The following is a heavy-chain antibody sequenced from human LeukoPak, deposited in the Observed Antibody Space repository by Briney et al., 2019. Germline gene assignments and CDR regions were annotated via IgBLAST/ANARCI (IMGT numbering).Heavy chain of an antibody. CDR2: ISSSSSYI. J-gene: IGHJ6*02. CDR1: GFTFCSYS. CDR3: ARDKGSSLPLYGMDV. V-gene: IGHV3-21*01. Sequence: GGSLRLSCAASGFTFCSYSMNWVRQAPGKGLEWVSSISSSSSYIYYADSVKGRFTISRDNAKNSLYLQMNSLRAEDTAVYYCARDKGSSLPLYGMDVWGQGTTVTVSS. D-gene: IGHD6-6*01.